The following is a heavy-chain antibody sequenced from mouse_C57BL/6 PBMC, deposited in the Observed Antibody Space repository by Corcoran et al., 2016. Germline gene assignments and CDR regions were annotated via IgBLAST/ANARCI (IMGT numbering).Heavy chain of an antibody. CDR1: GYTFTDYY. V-gene: IGHV1-76*01. Sequence: QVQLKQSGAELVRPGASVKLSCKASGYTFTDYYINWVKQRPGQRLEWIARIYPGSGNTYYNEKFKVKATLTAEKSSSTAYMQLSSLKSDDSAVYSCAKPLYCCGGSFDYWGQGTTVTVSS. CDR3: AKPLYCCGGSFDY. CDR2: IYPGSGNT. J-gene: IGHJ2*01. D-gene: IGHD1-1*01.